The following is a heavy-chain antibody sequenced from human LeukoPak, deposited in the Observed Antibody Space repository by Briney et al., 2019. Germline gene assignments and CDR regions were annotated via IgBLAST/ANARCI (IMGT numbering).Heavy chain of an antibody. D-gene: IGHD3-10*01. CDR1: GFTFSSYG. CDR2: IWYDGSNK. V-gene: IGHV3-33*01. J-gene: IGHJ4*02. Sequence: GRSLRLSCAASGFTFSSYGMHWVRQAPGKGLEWVAVIWYDGSNKYYADSVKGRFTISRDNSKNTLYLQMNSLRAEDTAVYYCARDVTGSGSVCNYWGQGTLVTVSS. CDR3: ARDVTGSGSVCNY.